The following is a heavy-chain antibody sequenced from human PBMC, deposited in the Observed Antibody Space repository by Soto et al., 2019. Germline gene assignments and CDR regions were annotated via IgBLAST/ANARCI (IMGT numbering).Heavy chain of an antibody. CDR3: AKRDGSGYNY. CDR1: GFTFSSYW. V-gene: IGHV3-74*01. J-gene: IGHJ4*02. D-gene: IGHD6-19*01. CDR2: ISSGGSST. Sequence: TGGSLRLSCAASGFTFSSYWMHWVRQAPGKGLVWVSRISSGGSSTYYADSVKGRFTISRDNSKNTLYLQMNSLRAEDTAVYYCAKRDGSGYNYWGQGTLVTVSS.